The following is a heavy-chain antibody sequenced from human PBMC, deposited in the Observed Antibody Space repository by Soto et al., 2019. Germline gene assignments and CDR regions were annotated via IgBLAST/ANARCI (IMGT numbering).Heavy chain of an antibody. V-gene: IGHV4-38-2*02. Sequence: PSETLSLTCAVSGYSISSGYYWGWIRQPPGKGLEWIGSIYYSERTYYNPSLKSRLTISVDTSNNQFSLKLNSVTAADTAVYYCARDSPAEMAAAGTWSWFDPWGQGTLVTVS. CDR2: IYYSERT. CDR3: ARDSPAEMAAAGTWSWFDP. CDR1: GYSISSGYY. J-gene: IGHJ5*02. D-gene: IGHD6-13*01.